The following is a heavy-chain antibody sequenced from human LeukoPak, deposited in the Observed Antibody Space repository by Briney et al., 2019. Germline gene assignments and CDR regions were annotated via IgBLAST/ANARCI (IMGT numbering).Heavy chain of an antibody. D-gene: IGHD2-2*01. Sequence: PGRSLRLSCAASGFTFSTYAMHWVRQAPGKGLEWVAFIRYDGSNKYYADSVKGRFTISRDNSKNTLYLQMNSLRAEDTAVYYCAKVSIVVVPAADPGAFDIWGQGTMVTVSS. CDR1: GFTFSTYA. V-gene: IGHV3-30*02. CDR3: AKVSIVVVPAADPGAFDI. J-gene: IGHJ3*02. CDR2: IRYDGSNK.